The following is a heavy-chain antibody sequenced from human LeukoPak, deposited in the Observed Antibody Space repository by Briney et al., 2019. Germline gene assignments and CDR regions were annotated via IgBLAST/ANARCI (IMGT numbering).Heavy chain of an antibody. D-gene: IGHD3-10*01. Sequence: PGGSLRLSCAASGFTFSDYYMSWIRQAPGKGLEWVSYISSSGSTIYYADPVKGRFTISRDNAKNSLYLQMNSLRAEDTAVYYCARDKGFGELAGYMDVWGKGTTVTVSS. V-gene: IGHV3-11*04. J-gene: IGHJ6*03. CDR3: ARDKGFGELAGYMDV. CDR1: GFTFSDYY. CDR2: ISSSGSTI.